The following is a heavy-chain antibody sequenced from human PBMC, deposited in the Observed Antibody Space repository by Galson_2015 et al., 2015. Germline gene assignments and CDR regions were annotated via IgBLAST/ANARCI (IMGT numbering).Heavy chain of an antibody. J-gene: IGHJ3*02. D-gene: IGHD3-16*01. Sequence: SLRLSCAASGFIFSSYCMNWVRQAPGKGLEWVSSINSSSSCINYADSVKDRFTISRDNAKNSLYLQMNSLRPEDTAVYYCAIDVGAYKDQRGYAFDTWGQGTLVTVSS. CDR3: AIDVGAYKDQRGYAFDT. CDR1: GFIFSSYC. CDR2: INSSSSCI. V-gene: IGHV3-21*01.